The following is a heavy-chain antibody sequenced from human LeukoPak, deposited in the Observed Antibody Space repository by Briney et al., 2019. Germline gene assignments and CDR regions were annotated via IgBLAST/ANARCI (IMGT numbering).Heavy chain of an antibody. CDR2: IYSGGST. Sequence: GGSLRLSCAASGFTLSSNYMSWVRQAPGKGLEWVSVIYSGGSTYYADSVKGRFTISRDNSKNTLYLQMNSLRAEDTAVYYCASGTATRVGATDYWGQGTLVTVSS. J-gene: IGHJ4*02. CDR3: ASGTATRVGATDY. D-gene: IGHD1-26*01. CDR1: GFTLSSNY. V-gene: IGHV3-66*01.